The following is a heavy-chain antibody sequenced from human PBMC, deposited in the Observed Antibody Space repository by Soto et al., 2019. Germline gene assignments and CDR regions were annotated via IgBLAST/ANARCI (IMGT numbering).Heavy chain of an antibody. CDR1: VGSFTSNNW. Sequence: SETLSLTCAVSVGSFTSNNWWTWVRQPPGQGLEWIGEIYRTGSTNYNPSLKSRVTISLDKSENQFSLKVTSLTAADTAVYYCASRDPGTSVDYWGQGTLVTVSS. D-gene: IGHD1-7*01. J-gene: IGHJ4*02. CDR3: ASRDPGTSVDY. CDR2: IYRTGST. V-gene: IGHV4-4*02.